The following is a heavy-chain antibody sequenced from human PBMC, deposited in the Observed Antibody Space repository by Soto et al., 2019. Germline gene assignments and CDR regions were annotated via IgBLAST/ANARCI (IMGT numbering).Heavy chain of an antibody. CDR1: GYTFTSYG. J-gene: IGHJ3*02. V-gene: IGHV1-18*01. CDR2: ISAYIGNT. D-gene: IGHD1-26*01. CDR3: ARPRGLVGATHESDAFDI. Sequence: QVQLVQSGAEVKKPGASVKVSCKASGYTFTSYGISWVRQAPGQGLEWMGWISAYIGNTNYAQKLQGRVTMTTDTSTSTAYMELRSLRSDDTAVYYCARPRGLVGATHESDAFDIWGQGTMVTVSS.